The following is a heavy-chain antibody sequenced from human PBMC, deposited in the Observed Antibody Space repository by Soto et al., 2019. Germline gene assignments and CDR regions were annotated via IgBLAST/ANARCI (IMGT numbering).Heavy chain of an antibody. Sequence: SETLSLTCTVSGGSISSGDYYWSWIRQPPGKGLEWIGYIYYSGSTYYNPSLKSRVTISVDTSKNQFSLKLSSVTAADTAVYYCTTVYDSSGYYIDYWGQGTLVTVSS. J-gene: IGHJ4*02. CDR3: TTVYDSSGYYIDY. V-gene: IGHV4-30-4*01. CDR1: GGSISSGDYY. D-gene: IGHD3-22*01. CDR2: IYYSGST.